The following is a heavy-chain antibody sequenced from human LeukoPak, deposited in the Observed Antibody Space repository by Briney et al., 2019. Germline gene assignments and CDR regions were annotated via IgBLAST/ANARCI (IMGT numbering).Heavy chain of an antibody. CDR2: IYYSGST. D-gene: IGHD3-16*01. V-gene: IGHV4-59*08. CDR1: GGSISGYY. CDR3: ARSVGGPESFDY. J-gene: IGHJ4*02. Sequence: SETLSLTCTVSGGSISGYYWSWIRQPPGKGLEWIGYIYYSGSTNSNPSLKSRVTISVDTSKNQFSLKLSSVTAADTAVYYCARSVGGPESFDYWGQGTLVTVSS.